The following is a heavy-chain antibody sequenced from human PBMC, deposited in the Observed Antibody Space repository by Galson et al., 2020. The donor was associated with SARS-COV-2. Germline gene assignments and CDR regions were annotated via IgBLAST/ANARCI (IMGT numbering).Heavy chain of an antibody. CDR1: GYSISSGYY. J-gene: IGHJ6*03. D-gene: IGHD3-3*01. CDR3: SRILDDYDFWSGYYTVDRYMDR. CDR2: IYHSGST. Sequence: SETLSLTCTVSGYSISSGYYWGWIRQPPGKGLEWIGSIYHSGSTYYNPSLKSRVTISVDTSKNPFSLKLSSVTAADTAVYYCSRILDDYDFWSGYYTVDRYMDRLGKRTTVTVSS. V-gene: IGHV4-38-2*02.